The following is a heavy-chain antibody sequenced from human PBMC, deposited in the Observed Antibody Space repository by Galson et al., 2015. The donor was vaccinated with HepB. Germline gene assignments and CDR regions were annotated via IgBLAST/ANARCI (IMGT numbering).Heavy chain of an antibody. D-gene: IGHD6-13*01. J-gene: IGHJ6*02. V-gene: IGHV3-30*04. CDR2: ISYDGSNK. CDR1: GFTFSSYA. CDR3: ARDGAAADPNNLWYYYGMDV. Sequence: SLRLSCAASGFTFSSYAMHWVRQGPGKGLEWVAVISYDGSNKYYADSVKGRFTISRDNSKNTLYLQMNSLRAEDTAVYYCARDGAAADPNNLWYYYGMDVWGQGTTVTVSS.